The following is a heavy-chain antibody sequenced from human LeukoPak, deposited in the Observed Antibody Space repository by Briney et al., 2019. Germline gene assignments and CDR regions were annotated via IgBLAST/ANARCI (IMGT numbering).Heavy chain of an antibody. D-gene: IGHD6-13*01. V-gene: IGHV3-23*01. CDR3: AKATYSSSWNLYFDY. Sequence: GGSLRLSCATSGFSFSSYAMSWVRQAPGKGLEWVSRVSGSGDSTYYADSVKGRFTISRDNSKNTLYLQMNSLRAEDTAVYHCAKATYSSSWNLYFDYWGQGTLVTVSS. J-gene: IGHJ4*02. CDR2: VSGSGDST. CDR1: GFSFSSYA.